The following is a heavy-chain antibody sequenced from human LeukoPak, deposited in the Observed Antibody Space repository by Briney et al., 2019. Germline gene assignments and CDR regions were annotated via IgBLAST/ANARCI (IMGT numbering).Heavy chain of an antibody. V-gene: IGHV4-34*01. CDR1: GGPISSYY. D-gene: IGHD5-18*01. CDR3: ARGGIQLWQNWFDP. Sequence: SETLSLTCTVSGGPISSYYWSWIRQPPGKGLEWIGEINHSGSTNYNPSLKSRVTISVDTSKNQFSLKLSSVTAADTAVYYCARGGIQLWQNWFDPWGQGTLVTVSS. J-gene: IGHJ5*02. CDR2: INHSGST.